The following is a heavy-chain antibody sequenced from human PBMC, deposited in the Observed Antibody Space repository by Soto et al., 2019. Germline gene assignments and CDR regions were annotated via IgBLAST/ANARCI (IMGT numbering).Heavy chain of an antibody. V-gene: IGHV3-21*01. J-gene: IGHJ3*02. D-gene: IGHD2-8*01. CDR2: ISSSSSYI. CDR1: GFTFSSYS. Sequence: GGSLRLSCAASGFTFSSYSMNWVRQAPGKGLEWVSSISSSSSYIYYADSVKGRFTISRDNAKNSLYLQMNSLRAEDTAVYYCAREVVLMVYAISPIPHDAFDIWGQGTMVTVSS. CDR3: AREVVLMVYAISPIPHDAFDI.